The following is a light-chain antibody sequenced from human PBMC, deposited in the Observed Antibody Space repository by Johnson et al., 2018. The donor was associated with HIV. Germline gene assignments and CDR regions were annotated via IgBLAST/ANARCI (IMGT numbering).Light chain of an antibody. CDR2: EDN. Sequence: QAVLTQPPSVSAAPGQRVNISCSGNISNIESYFVSWYQQLPGAAPTLLIYEDNKRPSGIPDRFSGSKSGATATLGITGLQTGDAADYYCGAWDSSLRTAFFGTGTKVTVL. CDR3: GAWDSSLRTAF. J-gene: IGLJ1*01. V-gene: IGLV1-51*02. CDR1: ISNIESYF.